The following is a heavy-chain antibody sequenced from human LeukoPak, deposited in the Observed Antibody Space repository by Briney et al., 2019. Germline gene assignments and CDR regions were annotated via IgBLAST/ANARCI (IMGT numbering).Heavy chain of an antibody. D-gene: IGHD3-16*01. Sequence: GASVKVSCEASGYTFTGYYMHWVRQAPGQGLEWMGWINPNSGGTNYAQKFQGRVTMTRDTSISTAYMELSRLRSDDTAVYYCARSYGLGGNYFDYWGQGTLATVSS. V-gene: IGHV1-2*02. CDR2: INPNSGGT. J-gene: IGHJ4*02. CDR1: GYTFTGYY. CDR3: ARSYGLGGNYFDY.